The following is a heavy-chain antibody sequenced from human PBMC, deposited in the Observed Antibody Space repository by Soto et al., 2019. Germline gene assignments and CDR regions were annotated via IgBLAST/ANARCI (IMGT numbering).Heavy chain of an antibody. D-gene: IGHD3-10*01. CDR3: ARGDSTHYYGSGSPDY. Sequence: ASVKVSCKASGYTFTTYYMHWVRQAPGQGLEWMGIINPSGGSTSYAQQFQGRVTMTTDTSTSTVYMELSSLRSEDTAVYYCARGDSTHYYGSGSPDYWGQGTLVTVSS. CDR1: GYTFTTYY. CDR2: INPSGGST. J-gene: IGHJ4*02. V-gene: IGHV1-46*01.